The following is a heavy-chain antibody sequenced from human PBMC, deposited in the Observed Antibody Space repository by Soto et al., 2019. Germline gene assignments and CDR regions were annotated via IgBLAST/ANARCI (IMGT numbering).Heavy chain of an antibody. V-gene: IGHV3-23*01. D-gene: IGHD3-3*01. J-gene: IGHJ4*02. CDR2: ISGSGGST. CDR1: GFTFSSYA. CDR3: AKDRVPITIFGVVIIPPDGFDY. Sequence: HPGGSLRLSCAASGFTFSSYAMSWVRQAPGKGLEWVSAISGSGGSTYYADSVKGRFTISRDNSKNTLYLQMNSLRAEDTAVYYCAKDRVPITIFGVVIIPPDGFDYWGQGTLVTVSS.